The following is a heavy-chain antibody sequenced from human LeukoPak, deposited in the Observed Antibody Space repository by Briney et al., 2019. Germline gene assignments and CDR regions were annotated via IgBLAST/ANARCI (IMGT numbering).Heavy chain of an antibody. CDR1: GGSISSYY. CDR3: ARDRGSQPFIDY. Sequence: SETLSLTCTVSGGSISSYYWSWIRQPPGKGLEWIGYIYYSGSTNYNPSLKSRVTISVDTSKNQFSLKLSSVTAADTAVYYCARDRGSQPFIDYWGQGTLVTVSS. CDR2: IYYSGST. V-gene: IGHV4-59*01. D-gene: IGHD1-26*01. J-gene: IGHJ4*02.